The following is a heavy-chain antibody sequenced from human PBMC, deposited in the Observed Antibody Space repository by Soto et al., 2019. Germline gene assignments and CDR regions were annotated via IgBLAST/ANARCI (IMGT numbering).Heavy chain of an antibody. D-gene: IGHD6-13*01. V-gene: IGHV3-33*08. CDR2: IWYDGSNK. CDR1: GFTFSSYG. CDR3: ARDRSSSSWFDY. Sequence: GGSLRLSCAASGFTFSSYGMHWVRQAPGKGLEWVAVIWYDGSNKYYADSVKGRFTISRDNSKNTLYLQMNSLRAEDTAVYYCARDRSSSSWFDYWGQGTLVTVSS. J-gene: IGHJ4*02.